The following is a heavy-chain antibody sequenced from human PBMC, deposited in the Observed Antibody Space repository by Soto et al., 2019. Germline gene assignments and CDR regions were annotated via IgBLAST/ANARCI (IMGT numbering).Heavy chain of an antibody. D-gene: IGHD2-2*01. CDR1: GFAFNNYG. J-gene: IGHJ4*02. CDR2: ISKSDYT. V-gene: IGHV3-21*01. CDR3: AREDSIIIPAVSDF. Sequence: GGSLRLSCTVSGFAFNNYGINWVRQAPGKGLEWVSSISKSDYTYYSDSVKGRFTISRDNAKNSVSLQMNTLRVEDTAVYYCAREDSIIIPAVSDFWGQGTLVAVSS.